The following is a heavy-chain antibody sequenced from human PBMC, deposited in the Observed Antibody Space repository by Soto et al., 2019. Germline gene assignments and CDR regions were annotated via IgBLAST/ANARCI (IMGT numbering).Heavy chain of an antibody. CDR3: ARVGSSGWSPDY. V-gene: IGHV4-59*11. CDR1: GGSISGHY. D-gene: IGHD6-19*01. Sequence: TVSGGSISGHYWTWIRQPPGKGLEWIGYIFYSGSTNYNPSLKSRVTISVDTSKNQFSLKLSSVTAADTAVYYCARVGSSGWSPDYWGPGTLVTVSS. CDR2: IFYSGST. J-gene: IGHJ4*02.